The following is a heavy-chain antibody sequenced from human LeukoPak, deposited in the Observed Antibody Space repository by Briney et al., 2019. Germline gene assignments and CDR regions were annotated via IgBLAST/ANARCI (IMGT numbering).Heavy chain of an antibody. CDR1: GGSISSYY. Sequence: PSETLSLTCTVSGGSISSYYWSWIRQPPGKGLEWIGYIYYSGSTNYNPSLKSRVTISVDTSKNQFSLKLSSVTAADTAVYYCARAAPGRYWGQGTLVTVSS. V-gene: IGHV4-59*12. D-gene: IGHD6-6*01. CDR3: ARAAPGRY. J-gene: IGHJ4*02. CDR2: IYYSGST.